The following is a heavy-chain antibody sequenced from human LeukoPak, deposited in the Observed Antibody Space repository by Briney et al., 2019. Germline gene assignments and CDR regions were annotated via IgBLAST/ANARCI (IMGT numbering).Heavy chain of an antibody. CDR3: ARGRDSSGYDFDY. CDR1: GGSISSGDYY. CDR2: IYYSGST. D-gene: IGHD3-22*01. Sequence: SQTLSLTCTVSGGSISSGDYYWSWIRQPPGRRLEWIGYIYYSGSTSYNPSLKSRVTISVNMSKNQFSLKLSSVTAADTAVYYCARGRDSSGYDFDYWGQGTLVTVSS. V-gene: IGHV4-61*08. J-gene: IGHJ4*02.